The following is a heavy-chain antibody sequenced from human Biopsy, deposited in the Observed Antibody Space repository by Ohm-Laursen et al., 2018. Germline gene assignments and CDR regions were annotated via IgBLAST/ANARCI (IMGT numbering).Heavy chain of an antibody. V-gene: IGHV4-59*01. CDR3: ARMPHFDY. Sequence: PGTLSLTCTVSRDSISNYYWTWIRQSPGKGLEWIGYIYYTGSTNYNPSVKSRVTISVDTSKNQFSLKLNSVTAADTAVYYCARMPHFDYWGQEILVTVSS. CDR2: IYYTGST. J-gene: IGHJ4*02. D-gene: IGHD2-2*01. CDR1: RDSISNYY.